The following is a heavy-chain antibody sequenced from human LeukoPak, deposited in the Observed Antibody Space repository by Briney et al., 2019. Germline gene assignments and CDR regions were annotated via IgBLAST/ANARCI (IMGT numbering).Heavy chain of an antibody. CDR1: GFTFSSYA. V-gene: IGHV3-23*01. CDR2: ITGSGDST. Sequence: GGSLRLSCAASGFTFSSYAMSWVRQAPGKGLEWVSTITGSGDSTYYADSVKGRFTISRDNSKNTLYLQMNTLRVEDTAVYHCVKEQSSGYYRVADYWGQGTLVTVSS. CDR3: VKEQSSGYYRVADY. J-gene: IGHJ4*02. D-gene: IGHD6-19*01.